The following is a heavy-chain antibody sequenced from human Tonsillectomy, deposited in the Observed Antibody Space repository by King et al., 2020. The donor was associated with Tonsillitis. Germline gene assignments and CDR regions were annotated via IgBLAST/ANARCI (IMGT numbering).Heavy chain of an antibody. J-gene: IGHJ2*01. CDR3: ASRGPLAAAGTSARGYFDP. V-gene: IGHV1-46*01. D-gene: IGHD6-13*01. CDR1: GYTFTSFY. Sequence: QLVQSGAEVKKPGASVKVSCKPSGYTFTSFYMHWVRQAPRQGLEWMGVINPSGGSTSYAQKFQDRVTMTRDTSTSTVYMELSSLTSEDTAVYYCASRGPLAAAGTSARGYFDPWGRGTLVTVSS. CDR2: INPSGGST.